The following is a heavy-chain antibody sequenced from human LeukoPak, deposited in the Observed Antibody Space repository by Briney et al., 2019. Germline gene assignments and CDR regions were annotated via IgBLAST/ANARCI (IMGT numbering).Heavy chain of an antibody. CDR3: ARHCCSGPAKRVFDI. D-gene: IGHD2-15*01. J-gene: IGHJ3*02. Sequence: PSETLSLTCAVYGGSFSGYYRSWIRQPPGKGLEWIGEINHSGNTDYNPSLRSRVTISVDTSNNQFSLRLGSVTAADTAVYHCARHCCSGPAKRVFDIWGQGTMVTVSS. CDR1: GGSFSGYY. CDR2: INHSGNT. V-gene: IGHV4-34*01.